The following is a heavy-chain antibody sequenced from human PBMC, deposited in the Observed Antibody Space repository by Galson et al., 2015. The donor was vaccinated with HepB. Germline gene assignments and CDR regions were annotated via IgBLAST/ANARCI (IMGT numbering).Heavy chain of an antibody. CDR2: IIPILGIA. V-gene: IGHV1-69*04. CDR1: GGTFSSYA. Sequence: SVKVSCKASGGTFSSYAISWVRQAPGQGLEWMGRIIPILGIANYAQKFQGRVTITADKSTSTAYMELSSLRSEDTAVYYCASSPQGDFWSGYKAGIDYYYMDVWGKGTTVTVSS. CDR3: ASSPQGDFWSGYKAGIDYYYMDV. D-gene: IGHD3-3*01. J-gene: IGHJ6*03.